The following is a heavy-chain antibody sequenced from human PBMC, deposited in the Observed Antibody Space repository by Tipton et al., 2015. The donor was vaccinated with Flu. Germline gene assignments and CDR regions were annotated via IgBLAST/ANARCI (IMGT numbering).Heavy chain of an antibody. D-gene: IGHD2-21*02. J-gene: IGHJ5*02. Sequence: LRLSCAVYGGSFSGYYWSWIRQPPGKGLEWIGEINHSGSTNYNPSLKSRVTISVDTSKNQFSLNLRSVTAADTAVYYCAKDWATGDIQNWFDPWGQGTLVTVST. V-gene: IGHV4-34*01. CDR3: AKDWATGDIQNWFDP. CDR1: GGSFSGYY. CDR2: INHSGST.